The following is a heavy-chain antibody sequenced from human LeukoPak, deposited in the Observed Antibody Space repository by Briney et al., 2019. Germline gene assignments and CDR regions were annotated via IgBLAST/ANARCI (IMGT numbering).Heavy chain of an antibody. CDR3: AIAPTGGIEWQLLK. J-gene: IGHJ4*02. V-gene: IGHV3-21*06. CDR2: ISSSSFI. D-gene: IGHD2-15*01. Sequence: GGSLRLSCAASGFTFTAFTINWVRQAPGKGLEWVSSISSSSFIYFADSLKGRFTISRDNAKNSVSLQINSLRAEDTAVYYCAIAPTGGIEWQLLKWGQGTLVTVSS. CDR1: GFTFTAFT.